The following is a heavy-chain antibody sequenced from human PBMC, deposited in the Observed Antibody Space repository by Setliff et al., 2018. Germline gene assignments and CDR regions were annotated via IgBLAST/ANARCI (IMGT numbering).Heavy chain of an antibody. Sequence: GGSLRLSCAASGFTFSSYAMHWVRQAPGKGLEWVAVISDDGINKYYADSVKGRFTISRDNSKNTLYLQMNSLRAEDTAVYYCAKPTTVTTTHYYYYMDVWGKGTTVTVSS. J-gene: IGHJ6*03. CDR1: GFTFSSYA. V-gene: IGHV3-30*01. CDR2: ISDDGINK. D-gene: IGHD4-4*01. CDR3: AKPTTVTTTHYYYYMDV.